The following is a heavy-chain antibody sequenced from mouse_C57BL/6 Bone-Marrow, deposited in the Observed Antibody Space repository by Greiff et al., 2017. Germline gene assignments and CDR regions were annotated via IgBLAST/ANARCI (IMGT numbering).Heavy chain of an antibody. J-gene: IGHJ3*01. CDR2: ISSGSSTI. Sequence: EVKLVESGGGLVKPGGSLKLSCAASGFTFSDYGMHWVRQAPEKGLEWVAYISSGSSTIYYADTVKGRFTISRDNATNTLFLQMTSLRSEDTAMDYCARRASYTRFAYWGQGTLVTVSA. V-gene: IGHV5-17*01. CDR1: GFTFSDYG. CDR3: ARRASYTRFAY. D-gene: IGHD2-10*01.